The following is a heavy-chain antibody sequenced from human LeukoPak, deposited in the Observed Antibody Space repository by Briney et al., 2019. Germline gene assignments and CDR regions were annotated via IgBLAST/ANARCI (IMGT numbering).Heavy chain of an antibody. CDR3: ARGRPLGANFWVY. Sequence: GGSLRLSCAASGFTFSRYAMNWVRQAPGKGLEWVSAISGSGGNTYYADSVKGRFTISRDNSKNTLYLQMNSLRAEDTAVYYCARGRPLGANFWVYWGQGTLVTVSS. CDR2: ISGSGGNT. D-gene: IGHD3-16*01. J-gene: IGHJ4*02. V-gene: IGHV3-23*01. CDR1: GFTFSRYA.